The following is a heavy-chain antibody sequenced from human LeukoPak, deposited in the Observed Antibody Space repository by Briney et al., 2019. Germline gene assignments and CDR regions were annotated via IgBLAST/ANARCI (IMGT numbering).Heavy chain of an antibody. V-gene: IGHV3-66*01. Sequence: GGSLRLSCAVSGFTVSSNYMSWVRQAPGKGLEWVSLIYSGGSTYYADSVKGRFTISRDNSKNTLYLQMNSLRAEDTAVYYCARGIAAAGTDSWFDPWGQGTLVTVSS. CDR3: ARGIAAAGTDSWFDP. CDR1: GFTVSSNY. D-gene: IGHD6-13*01. CDR2: IYSGGST. J-gene: IGHJ5*02.